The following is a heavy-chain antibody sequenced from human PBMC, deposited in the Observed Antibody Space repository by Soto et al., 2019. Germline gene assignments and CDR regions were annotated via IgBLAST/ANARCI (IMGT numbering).Heavy chain of an antibody. CDR1: GGSISSYY. Sequence: PSETLSLTCTVSGGSISSYYWSWIRQPPGKGLEWIGYIYYSGSTNYNPSLKSRVTISVDTSKNQFSLKLSSVTAVDTAVYYCASGYYKGFDYWGQGTLVTVSS. CDR3: ASGYYKGFDY. CDR2: IYYSGST. D-gene: IGHD3-22*01. V-gene: IGHV4-59*01. J-gene: IGHJ4*02.